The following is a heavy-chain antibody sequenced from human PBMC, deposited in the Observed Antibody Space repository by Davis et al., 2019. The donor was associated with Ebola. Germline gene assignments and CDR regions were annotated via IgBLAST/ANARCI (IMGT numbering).Heavy chain of an antibody. V-gene: IGHV3-23*01. Sequence: PGGSLRLSCAASGFTFSSYSMNWVRQAPGKGLEWVSAISGSGGSTYYADSVKGRFTISRNNSKNTLYLQMNSLRAEDTAVYYCAKGPDWGWRDYFDYWGQGTLVTVSS. D-gene: IGHD7-27*01. CDR3: AKGPDWGWRDYFDY. J-gene: IGHJ4*02. CDR2: ISGSGGST. CDR1: GFTFSSYS.